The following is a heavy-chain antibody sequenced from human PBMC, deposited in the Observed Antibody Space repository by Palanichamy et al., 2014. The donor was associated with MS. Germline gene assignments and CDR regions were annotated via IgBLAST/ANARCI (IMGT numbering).Heavy chain of an antibody. D-gene: IGHD6-19*01. CDR3: ARATNDTPVAGTDY. J-gene: IGHJ4*02. V-gene: IGHV1-2*02. Sequence: QVQLVQSGAEVKKPGASVKVSCKASGYTFTDYYIHWVRQAPGQGLEWMGWFNPKSGDTNYGQKFQGRVTVTRDTSISTAYLELSRLRSDDTAVYYCARATNDTPVAGTDYWGQGTLVTVSS. CDR1: GYTFTDYY. CDR2: FNPKSGDT.